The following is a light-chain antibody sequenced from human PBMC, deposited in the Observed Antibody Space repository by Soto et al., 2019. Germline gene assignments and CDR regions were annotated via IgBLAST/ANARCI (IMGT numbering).Light chain of an antibody. CDR1: QSISTS. J-gene: IGKJ1*01. Sequence: DIQMTQSPSSLSASVGDRVTITCRASQSISTSLNWFQQKPGRAPKLLIYLTSTLQSGVPSSFSGSGSGTDFTLTISSLQPEDFATYYCQQSSTTPWTFGQGTKVDVK. V-gene: IGKV1-39*01. CDR2: LTS. CDR3: QQSSTTPWT.